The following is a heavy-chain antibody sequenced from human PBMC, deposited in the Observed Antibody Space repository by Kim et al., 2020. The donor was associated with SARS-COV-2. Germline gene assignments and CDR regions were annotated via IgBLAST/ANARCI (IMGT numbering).Heavy chain of an antibody. J-gene: IGHJ4*02. D-gene: IGHD6-19*01. V-gene: IGHV4-39*01. CDR1: GGSISSSSYY. CDR2: IYYSGST. CDR3: ARPKYSSGFDY. Sequence: SETLSLTCTVSGGSISSSSYYWGWIRQPPGKGLEWIGSIYYSGSTYYNPSLKSRVTISVDTSKNQFSLKLSSVTAADTAVYYCARPKYSSGFDYWGQGTLVTVSS.